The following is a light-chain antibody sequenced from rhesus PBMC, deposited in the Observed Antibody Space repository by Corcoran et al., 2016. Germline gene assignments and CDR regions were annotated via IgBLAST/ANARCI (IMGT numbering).Light chain of an antibody. Sequence: DIQMTQSPSALSASVGDRVTISCRASQNIYSNLAWYQQKPGKAPKLLIYAASSLQTGIPSRFSGSGSGTDFTPPISRLQPEDSAAYYCQHYYDNPFTFGPGTNLDIK. CDR2: AAS. CDR3: QHYYDNPFT. V-gene: IGKV1S12*01. CDR1: QNIYSN. J-gene: IGKJ3*01.